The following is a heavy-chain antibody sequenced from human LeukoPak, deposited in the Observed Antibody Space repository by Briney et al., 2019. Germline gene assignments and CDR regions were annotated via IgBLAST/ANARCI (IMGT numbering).Heavy chain of an antibody. J-gene: IGHJ6*02. CDR1: GYSISSGYY. CDR3: ARVLPRRETPFGYSYGMDV. D-gene: IGHD3-3*01. V-gene: IGHV4-38-2*02. Sequence: SETLSLTCTVSGYSISSGYYWGWIRQPPGKGLAGIGSIYHSGSTYYNPSLKSRVTIAVGTSKGPFSLKLSSVTAADTAVYYWARVLPRRETPFGYSYGMDVWGQGTTVTVSS. CDR2: IYHSGST.